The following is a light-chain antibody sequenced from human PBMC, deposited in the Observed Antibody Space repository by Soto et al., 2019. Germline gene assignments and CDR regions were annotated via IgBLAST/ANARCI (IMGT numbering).Light chain of an antibody. CDR2: EVS. J-gene: IGLJ1*01. V-gene: IGLV2-18*02. CDR1: SSDVGSYNR. CDR3: NSYTGSSTYV. Sequence: QSVLTQPPSLSGSPGQSVAISCTGTSSDVGSYNRVSWYQQPPGAAPKLMIHEVSNRPSGVPDRFSGSKSGNTASLTISGLQAEDEADYYCNSYTGSSTYVFGTGTKVTVL.